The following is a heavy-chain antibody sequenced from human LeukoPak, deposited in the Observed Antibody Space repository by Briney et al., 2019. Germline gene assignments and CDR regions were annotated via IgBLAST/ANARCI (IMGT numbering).Heavy chain of an antibody. J-gene: IGHJ3*01. V-gene: IGHV3-33*05. CDR1: GFTFRSYG. D-gene: IGHD1-1*01. CDR3: AKDRRGNAPRGAFDF. CDR2: ISYDGSNK. Sequence: PGGSLRLSCAASGFTFRSYGMHWVRQAPGKGLEWVAVISYDGSNKYYADSVKGRFTISRDNSKHTLYLEMNSLRAEDTAVYYCAKDRRGNAPRGAFDFWGQGTMVTVSS.